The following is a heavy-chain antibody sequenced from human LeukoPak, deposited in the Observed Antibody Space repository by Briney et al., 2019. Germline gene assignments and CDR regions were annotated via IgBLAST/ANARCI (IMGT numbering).Heavy chain of an antibody. CDR1: GYTFTDYA. D-gene: IGHD3-16*02. J-gene: IGHJ5*02. CDR2: IHPNTGNP. Sequence: GASVKVSCKASGYTFTDYAMSWVRQAPGQGLEWMGWIHPNTGNPTYAQGFTGRFVFSLDTSVGTTYLQISSLKAEDTAVYYCARAYQSLGGLSLPDHWGQGTLVTVSS. CDR3: ARAYQSLGGLSLPDH. V-gene: IGHV7-4-1*02.